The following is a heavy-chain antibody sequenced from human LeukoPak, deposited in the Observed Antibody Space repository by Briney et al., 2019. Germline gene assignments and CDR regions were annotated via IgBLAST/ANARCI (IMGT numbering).Heavy chain of an antibody. CDR2: ITSGSTSI. V-gene: IGHV3-21*01. CDR1: GFTFSSYS. CDR3: VRDMYDSGGVGDFDY. J-gene: IGHJ4*02. D-gene: IGHD6-19*01. Sequence: GGSLRLSCAASGFTFSSYSMNWVRQAPGKGLEWVSSITSGSTSIHYPDSVNGRFTISRDNAKNSLYLQMNSLRAEDTAVYYCVRDMYDSGGVGDFDYWGQVTLVTVSS.